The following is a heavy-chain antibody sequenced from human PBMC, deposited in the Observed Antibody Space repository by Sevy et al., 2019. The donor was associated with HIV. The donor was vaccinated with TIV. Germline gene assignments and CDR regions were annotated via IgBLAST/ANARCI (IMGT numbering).Heavy chain of an antibody. CDR2: ISWNSGSI. V-gene: IGHV3-9*01. D-gene: IGHD2-2*01. Sequence: GGSLRLSCAASGFTFDDYAMHWVRQAPGKGLEWVSGISWNSGSIGYADSVKGRFTISRDNAKNSLYLQMNSLRAEDTALYYCAKDIVPAAMDYYYGMDVWGQGTTVTVSS. CDR3: AKDIVPAAMDYYYGMDV. CDR1: GFTFDDYA. J-gene: IGHJ6*02.